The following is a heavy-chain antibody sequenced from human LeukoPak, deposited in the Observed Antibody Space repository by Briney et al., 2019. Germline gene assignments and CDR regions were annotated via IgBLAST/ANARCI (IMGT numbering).Heavy chain of an antibody. Sequence: SQTLSLTCAISGDSVSSNSAAWNWIRQSPSRGLEWLGRTYYRSKWYNDYAVSVKSRITINPDTSKNQFSLQLNSVTPEDTAVYYCARAERGYSGCAGGGYYYYGMDVWGKGTTVTVSS. D-gene: IGHD5-12*01. CDR1: GDSVSSNSAA. J-gene: IGHJ6*04. V-gene: IGHV6-1*01. CDR2: TYYRSKWYN. CDR3: ARAERGYSGCAGGGYYYYGMDV.